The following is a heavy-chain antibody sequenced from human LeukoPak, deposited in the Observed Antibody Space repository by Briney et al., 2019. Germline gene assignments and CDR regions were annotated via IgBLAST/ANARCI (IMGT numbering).Heavy chain of an antibody. V-gene: IGHV3-30*18. D-gene: IGHD6-13*01. Sequence: PGGSLRLSCAASGFTFSNYGMHWVRQAPGRGLEWLAIISYDGSNKYYADSVKGRFTISRDNSKNTLYLQMNSLRAEDTAVYYCAKGIAAAGAFWGQGTLVTVSS. CDR2: ISYDGSNK. CDR3: AKGIAAAGAF. J-gene: IGHJ4*02. CDR1: GFTFSNYG.